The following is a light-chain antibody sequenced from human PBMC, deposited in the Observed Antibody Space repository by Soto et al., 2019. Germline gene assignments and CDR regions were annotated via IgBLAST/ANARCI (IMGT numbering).Light chain of an antibody. J-gene: IGKJ1*01. CDR1: QSFSNNY. Sequence: EIVLTQSPGTLSLSPLERACLXSRASQSFSNNYLAWYQQKPGQAPRLLIYGASNRATGIPDRFSGSGSGTDFTLTISRLEPEDFAVYYCQQYGSSGTFGQGTKVDIK. CDR3: QQYGSSGT. CDR2: GAS. V-gene: IGKV3-20*01.